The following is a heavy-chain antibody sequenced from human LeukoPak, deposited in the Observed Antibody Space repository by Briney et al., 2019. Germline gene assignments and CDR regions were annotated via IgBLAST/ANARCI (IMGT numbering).Heavy chain of an antibody. CDR3: ARFEYSSSSGFDY. D-gene: IGHD6-6*01. CDR1: GYTFTSYD. V-gene: IGHV1-8*01. J-gene: IGHJ4*02. Sequence: ASVKVSYKASGYTFTSYDINWVRQATGQGLEWMGWMNPNSGNTGYAQKFQGRVTMTRNASISTAYMELSSLRSEDTAVYYCARFEYSSSSGFDYWGQGTLVTVSS. CDR2: MNPNSGNT.